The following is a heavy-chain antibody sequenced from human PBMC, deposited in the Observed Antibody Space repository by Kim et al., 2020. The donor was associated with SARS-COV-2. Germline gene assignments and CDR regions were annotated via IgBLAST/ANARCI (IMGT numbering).Heavy chain of an antibody. J-gene: IGHJ3*02. CDR3: ARHSRAAVGAIMVDDAFDI. V-gene: IGHV4-39*01. CDR1: GGSISSSSYY. D-gene: IGHD1-26*01. Sequence: SETLSLTCTVSGGSISSSSYYWGWIRQPPGKGLEWIGSIYYSGSTYYNPSLKSRVTISVDTSKNQFSLKLSSVTAADTAVYYCARHSRAAVGAIMVDDAFDIWGQGTMVTVSS. CDR2: IYYSGST.